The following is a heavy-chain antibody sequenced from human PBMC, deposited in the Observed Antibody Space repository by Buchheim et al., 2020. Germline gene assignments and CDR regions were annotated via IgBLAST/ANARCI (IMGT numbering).Heavy chain of an antibody. V-gene: IGHV1-46*02. CDR1: GYTFNTYW. Sequence: QVQLVQSGAEVRKPGASVKVSCQTSGYTFNTYWIHWVRQAPGQGLEWMGIMNPRGGSPVYAQQFQGRVAMTTDRSTSTVYMELSSLRSEDTAVYYCARGGAYGAHGGYYFDYWGQGTL. D-gene: IGHD4-17*01. CDR2: MNPRGGSP. CDR3: ARGGAYGAHGGYYFDY. J-gene: IGHJ4*02.